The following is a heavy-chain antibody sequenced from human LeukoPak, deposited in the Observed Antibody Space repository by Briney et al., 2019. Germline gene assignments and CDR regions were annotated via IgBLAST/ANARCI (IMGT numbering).Heavy chain of an antibody. CDR2: INPSGGST. Sequence: ASVKVSCKASGGTFSSYAISWVRQAPGQGLEWMGIINPSGGSTSYAQKFQGRVTMTRDTSISTAYMELSRLRSDDTAVYYCARAPTFLPAEDYWGQGTLVTVSS. CDR3: ARAPTFLPAEDY. CDR1: GGTFSSYA. J-gene: IGHJ4*02. V-gene: IGHV1-46*01. D-gene: IGHD2-2*01.